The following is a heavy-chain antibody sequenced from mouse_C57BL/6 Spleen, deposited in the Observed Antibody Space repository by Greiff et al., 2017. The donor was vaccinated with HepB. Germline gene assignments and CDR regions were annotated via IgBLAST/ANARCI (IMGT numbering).Heavy chain of an antibody. V-gene: IGHV1-85*01. CDR2: IYPRDGST. Sequence: QVQLKESGPELVKPGASVKLSCKASGYTFTSYDINWVKQRPGQGLEWIGWIYPRDGSTKYNEKFKGKATLTVDTSSSTAYMELHSLTSDDSAVYFCARRGDYDGFDYWGQGTTLTVSS. CDR3: ARRGDYDGFDY. CDR1: GYTFTSYD. J-gene: IGHJ2*01. D-gene: IGHD2-4*01.